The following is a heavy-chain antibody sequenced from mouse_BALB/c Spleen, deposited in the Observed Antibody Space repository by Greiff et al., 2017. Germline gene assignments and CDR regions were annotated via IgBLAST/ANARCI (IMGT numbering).Heavy chain of an antibody. CDR1: GFSLTSYG. Sequence: QVQLQQSGPGLVQPSQSLSITCTVSGFSLTSYGVHWVRQSPGKGLEWLGVIWSGGSTDYNAAFISRLSISKDNSKSQVFFKMNSLQANDTAIYYCARGTTGYAMDYWGQGTSVTVSS. CDR2: IWSGGST. CDR3: ARGTTGYAMDY. D-gene: IGHD2-12*01. J-gene: IGHJ4*01. V-gene: IGHV2-2*02.